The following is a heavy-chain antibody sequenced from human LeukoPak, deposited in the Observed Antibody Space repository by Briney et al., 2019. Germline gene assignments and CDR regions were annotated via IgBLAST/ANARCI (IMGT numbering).Heavy chain of an antibody. D-gene: IGHD4-17*01. CDR3: ARIGDYGDMVDAFDI. CDR1: GGSISSGGYY. CDR2: IYYSGST. Sequence: PSQTLSLTCTVSGGSISSGGYYWSWIRQHPGKGLEWIGYIYYSGSTYYNPSLKSRVTISVDTSKNQFSLKLSSVTTADTAVYYCARIGDYGDMVDAFDIWGQGTMVTVSS. V-gene: IGHV4-31*03. J-gene: IGHJ3*02.